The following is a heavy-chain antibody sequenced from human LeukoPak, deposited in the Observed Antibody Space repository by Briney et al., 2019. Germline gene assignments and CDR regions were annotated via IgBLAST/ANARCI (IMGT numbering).Heavy chain of an antibody. D-gene: IGHD3-10*01. CDR2: TSSGGQTT. J-gene: IGHJ5*01. Sequence: GGSLRLSCAASGFSSNVHYMAWIRQAPGKGLQWVAYTSSGGQTTYYADSVRGRFTISRDNGRGSLYLEMNSLRVDDTAVYYCARDQGVNSGWFDSWGQGTLVTV. CDR3: ARDQGVNSGWFDS. CDR1: GFSSNVHY. V-gene: IGHV3-11*04.